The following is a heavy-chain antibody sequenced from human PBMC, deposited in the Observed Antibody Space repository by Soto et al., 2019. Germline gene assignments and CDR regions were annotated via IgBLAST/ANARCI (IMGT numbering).Heavy chain of an antibody. CDR3: AKDPSSSPKYPTAHYYYYGMDV. CDR1: GFTFDDYA. J-gene: IGHJ6*02. V-gene: IGHV3-9*01. D-gene: IGHD6-6*01. CDR2: ISWNSGSI. Sequence: GGSLRLSCAASGFTFDDYAMHWVRQAPGKGLEWVSGISWNSGSIGYADSVKGRITISRDNAKNSLYLQMNSLRAEDTALYYCAKDPSSSPKYPTAHYYYYGMDVWGQGTTVTVSS.